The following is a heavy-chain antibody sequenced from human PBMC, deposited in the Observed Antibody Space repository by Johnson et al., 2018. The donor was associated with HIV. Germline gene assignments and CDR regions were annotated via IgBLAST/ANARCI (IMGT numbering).Heavy chain of an antibody. CDR2: INSDGSST. V-gene: IGHV3-74*02. CDR1: GFTFSSYW. Sequence: VQLVESGGGVVQPGGSLRLSCAASGFTFSSYWMHWVRQAPGKGLVWVSRINSDGSSTSYADSVKGRFTISRDNAKNTLYLQMNSLRAEDTALYYCARGPHNASGTTLRGAFDIWGQGTMVTVSS. CDR3: ARGPHNASGTTLRGAFDI. J-gene: IGHJ3*02. D-gene: IGHD1-7*01.